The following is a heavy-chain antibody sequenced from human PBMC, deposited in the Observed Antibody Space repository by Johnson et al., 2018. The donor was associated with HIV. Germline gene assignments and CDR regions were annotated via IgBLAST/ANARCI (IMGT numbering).Heavy chain of an antibody. CDR3: ARVRASGWGSYPNDAFDI. J-gene: IGHJ3*02. D-gene: IGHD3-16*02. CDR2: IKQDESEK. Sequence: VQLVESGGGLVQPGGSLRLSCAASGFTFSDYWMSWVRQAPGQGLEWVANIKQDESEKYYVDSVKGRFTISRELAKNSLYLQMSGLRAEDTAVYYCARVRASGWGSYPNDAFDIWGQGTMVTVSS. CDR1: GFTFSDYW. V-gene: IGHV3-7*02.